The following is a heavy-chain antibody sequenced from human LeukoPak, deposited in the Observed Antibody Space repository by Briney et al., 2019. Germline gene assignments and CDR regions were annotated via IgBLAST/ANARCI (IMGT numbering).Heavy chain of an antibody. D-gene: IGHD6-13*01. Sequence: GGSLRLSCAASRFTFSSYAMSWVRQAPGKGLEWVSTISSSGGYTYYADSVKGRFTISRDNSKNTLYLQMNSLRAEDTAVYYCAKDLRGYSSSPRNAFDIWGQGTMVTVSS. CDR3: AKDLRGYSSSPRNAFDI. V-gene: IGHV3-23*01. J-gene: IGHJ3*02. CDR2: ISSSGGYT. CDR1: RFTFSSYA.